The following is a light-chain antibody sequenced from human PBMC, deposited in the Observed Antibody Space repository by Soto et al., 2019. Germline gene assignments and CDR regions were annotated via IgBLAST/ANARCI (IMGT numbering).Light chain of an antibody. CDR1: QSINDW. V-gene: IGKV1-5*01. CDR2: DAS. CDR3: QQYEAYSRT. J-gene: IGKJ1*01. Sequence: DIQMTQSASTLSASVGDRFTITFRASQSINDWLAWYQQKPGKAPKLLMYDASSLERGVPSRFSGSGSGTEFTLTISSLQPDDFATYYCQQYEAYSRTFGPGTKVDI.